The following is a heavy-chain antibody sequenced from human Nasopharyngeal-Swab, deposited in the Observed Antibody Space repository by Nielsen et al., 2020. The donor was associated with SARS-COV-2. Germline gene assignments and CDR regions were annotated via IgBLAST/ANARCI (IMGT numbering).Heavy chain of an antibody. CDR3: ARFYDSKGGPDY. Sequence: GGSLRLSCAASGFPFSDYYMSWIRQAPGKGLEWVAYISGSAYTIYYGDSMNGRFTIPRDNVRNSVSLQMNSLRAEDTAVYYCARFYDSKGGPDYWGQGTLVTVSS. V-gene: IGHV3-11*01. CDR2: ISGSAYTI. D-gene: IGHD3-22*01. J-gene: IGHJ4*02. CDR1: GFPFSDYY.